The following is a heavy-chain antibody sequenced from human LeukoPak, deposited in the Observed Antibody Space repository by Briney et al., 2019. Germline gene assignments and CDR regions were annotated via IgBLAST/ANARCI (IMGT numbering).Heavy chain of an antibody. D-gene: IGHD3-10*02. J-gene: IGHJ6*04. CDR3: AELGITMIGGV. CDR1: GFTFSSYG. V-gene: IGHV3-23*01. CDR2: ISGSGGST. Sequence: GGSLRLSCAASGFTFSSYGMSWVRQAPGKGLEWVSAISGSGGSTYYADSVKGRFTISRGNSKNTLYLQMNSLGAEDTAVYYCAELGITMIGGVWGKGTTVTISS.